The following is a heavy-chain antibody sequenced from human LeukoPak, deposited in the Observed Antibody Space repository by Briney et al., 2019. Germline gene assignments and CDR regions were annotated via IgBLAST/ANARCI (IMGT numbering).Heavy chain of an antibody. CDR3: ARVVYYYDSSGYYYWFDP. D-gene: IGHD3-22*01. Sequence: PGGSLRLSCAAPGFTVSSNYMSWVRQAPGRGLEWGSVIYSGGSTYYADSVKGRFTISRDNSKNTVYLQMNSLRAEDTAVYYCARVVYYYDSSGYYYWFDPWGQGTLVTVSS. J-gene: IGHJ5*02. CDR1: GFTVSSNY. V-gene: IGHV3-66*01. CDR2: IYSGGST.